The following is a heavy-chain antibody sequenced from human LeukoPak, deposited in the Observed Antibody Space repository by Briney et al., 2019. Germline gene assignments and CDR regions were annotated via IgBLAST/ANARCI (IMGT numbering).Heavy chain of an antibody. V-gene: IGHV4-39*01. Sequence: SETLSLTCSVSGGSISDSRYYWGWIRQPPGKGLEWIGSIYDSGTTHCNPSLKSRVTISEDTSKNQFSLKLSSVTAADTGVYYCASQRLTGNQGRGWFDPWGQGTLVTVSS. J-gene: IGHJ5*02. D-gene: IGHD7-27*01. CDR2: IYDSGTT. CDR1: GGSISDSRYY. CDR3: ASQRLTGNQGRGWFDP.